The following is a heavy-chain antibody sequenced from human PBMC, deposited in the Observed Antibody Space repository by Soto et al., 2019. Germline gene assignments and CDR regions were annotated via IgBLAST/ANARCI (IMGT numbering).Heavy chain of an antibody. J-gene: IGHJ4*02. CDR1: GDSISSGGYY. CDR3: ARGSDYDSSSYYYFDY. V-gene: IGHV4-31*03. Sequence: QVQLQESGPGLVKPSQTLSLTCTVSGDSISSGGYYWSWIRQHPGKGLEWIGYIYHSRSTYYNPSLKSRVTISVDTSKNQFSLKLSSVTAADTAVYYWARGSDYDSSSYYYFDYWGQGTLVTVSS. CDR2: IYHSRST. D-gene: IGHD3-22*01.